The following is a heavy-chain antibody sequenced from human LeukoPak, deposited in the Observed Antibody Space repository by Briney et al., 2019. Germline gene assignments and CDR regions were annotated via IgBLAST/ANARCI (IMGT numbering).Heavy chain of an antibody. V-gene: IGHV3-7*01. Sequence: GGSLRLSCAASGFTFNSYWMSWVRQAPGKGLEWVANIDPDGSEKQYGDSVRGRFTTSRDNAKNSLYLQMNSLRAEDTAIYYCARIYYFGDNNWRYFDNWGQGTLVTVSS. CDR3: ARIYYFGDNNWRYFDN. D-gene: IGHD3-10*01. J-gene: IGHJ4*02. CDR1: GFTFNSYW. CDR2: IDPDGSEK.